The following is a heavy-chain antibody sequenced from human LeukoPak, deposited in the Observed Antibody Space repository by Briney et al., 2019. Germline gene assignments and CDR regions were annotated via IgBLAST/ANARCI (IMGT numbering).Heavy chain of an antibody. D-gene: IGHD3-3*01. V-gene: IGHV4-61*02. Sequence: PSETLSLTCTVSGGSISSSSYYWSWIRQPAGKGLEWIGRIYTSGSTNYNPSLKSRVTMSVDTSKNQFSLKLSSVTAADTAVYYCAREDYDFWSGYYRGAFDIWGQGTMVTVSS. CDR3: AREDYDFWSGYYRGAFDI. CDR2: IYTSGST. CDR1: GGSISSSSYY. J-gene: IGHJ3*02.